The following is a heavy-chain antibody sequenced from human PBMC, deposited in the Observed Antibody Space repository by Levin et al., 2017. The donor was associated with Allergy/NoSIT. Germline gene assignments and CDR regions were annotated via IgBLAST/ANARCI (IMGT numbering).Heavy chain of an antibody. V-gene: IGHV1-18*01. Sequence: ASVKVSCKASGYTSTNYGFSWVRQAPGQGLEWIGWISAYNDNTNYAQKFRGRVTMTTDTSTSTAYMELRSLGADDTAVYYCAPTKGTSWYDYYYGMDGWGQGTTVTVSS. CDR1: GYTSTNYG. D-gene: IGHD6-13*01. J-gene: IGHJ6*02. CDR2: ISAYNDNT. CDR3: APTKGTSWYDYYYGMDG.